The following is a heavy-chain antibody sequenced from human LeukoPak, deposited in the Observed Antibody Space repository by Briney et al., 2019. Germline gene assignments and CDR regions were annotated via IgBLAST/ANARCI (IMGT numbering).Heavy chain of an antibody. CDR3: AKDIRRYFDWLSNDAFDI. CDR1: GFTFDDYA. CDR2: ISWNSGSI. V-gene: IGHV3-9*01. Sequence: PGGSLRLSCAASGFTFDDYAMHWVRQAPGKGLEWVSGISWNSGSISYADSVKGRFTISRDNAKNSLYLQMNSLRAEDTALYYCAKDIRRYFDWLSNDAFDIWGQGTMVTVSS. J-gene: IGHJ3*02. D-gene: IGHD3-9*01.